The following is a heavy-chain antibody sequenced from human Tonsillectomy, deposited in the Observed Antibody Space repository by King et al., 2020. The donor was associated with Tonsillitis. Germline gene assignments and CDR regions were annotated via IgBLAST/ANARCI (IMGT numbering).Heavy chain of an antibody. D-gene: IGHD3-22*01. CDR1: GYTFTSYG. CDR2: ISAYNGNT. V-gene: IGHV1-18*01. J-gene: IGHJ4*02. Sequence: QLVQSGAEVKKPGASVKVSCKASGYTFTSYGISWVRQAPGQGLEWMGWISAYNGNTNYAQKLQGRVTMTTDTSTSTAYMELRRLRSDDTAVYYCATVKRGGYYDSSGYYYYFDYWGQGTLVAVSS. CDR3: ATVKRGGYYDSSGYYYYFDY.